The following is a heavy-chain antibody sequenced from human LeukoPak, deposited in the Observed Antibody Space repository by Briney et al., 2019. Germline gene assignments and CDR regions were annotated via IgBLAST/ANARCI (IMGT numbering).Heavy chain of an antibody. J-gene: IGHJ5*01. D-gene: IGHD6-19*01. CDR3: ARDKSSGWSSYNWFDS. V-gene: IGHV1-2*06. Sequence: ASVKVSCKASGYTFTGYYMHWVRQAPGQGLEWMGRINPNSGGTNYAQKFQGRVTMTRDTSISTAYMELSRLRSDDTAVYYCARDKSSGWSSYNWFDSWGQGTLVTVSS. CDR1: GYTFTGYY. CDR2: INPNSGGT.